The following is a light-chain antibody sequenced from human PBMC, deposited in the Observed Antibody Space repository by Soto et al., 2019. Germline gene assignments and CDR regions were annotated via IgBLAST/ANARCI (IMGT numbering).Light chain of an antibody. Sequence: SYELTQPPSVSVSPGQTASITCSGDKLGDKYACWYQQKPGQSPVLVIYHDSKRSSGIPERFSGSNSGNTATLTISGTQAMDEADYYCQVWDSSTRYVFGTGTKLTVL. CDR3: QVWDSSTRYV. J-gene: IGLJ1*01. CDR1: KLGDKY. CDR2: HDS. V-gene: IGLV3-1*01.